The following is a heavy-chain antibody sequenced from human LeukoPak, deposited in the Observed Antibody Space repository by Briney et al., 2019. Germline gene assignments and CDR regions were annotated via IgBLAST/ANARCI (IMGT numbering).Heavy chain of an antibody. Sequence: GGSLRLSCAASGFTFSNAWMSWVRQAPGKGLEWVSGISGSGESTYYADSVKGRFTISRDNSKNTLYLQMNSLRAEDTAVYYCAKFYEYCSSTSCTGYFDYWGQGTLVTVSS. CDR2: ISGSGEST. D-gene: IGHD2-2*01. CDR3: AKFYEYCSSTSCTGYFDY. CDR1: GFTFSNAW. J-gene: IGHJ4*02. V-gene: IGHV3-23*01.